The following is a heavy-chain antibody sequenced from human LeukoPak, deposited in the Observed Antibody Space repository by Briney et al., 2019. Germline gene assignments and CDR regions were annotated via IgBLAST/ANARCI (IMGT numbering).Heavy chain of an antibody. CDR3: ARHTSAGAFDI. V-gene: IGHV4-4*09. D-gene: IGHD3-10*01. CDR2: IYTSGST. Sequence: SETLSLTCTVSGGSISSYYWSWVRQPPGKGLEWIGYIYTSGSTNYNPSLKSRATISEDMSKNQFSLKLSSVTAADTAVYYCARHTSAGAFDIWGQGTMVTVSS. J-gene: IGHJ3*02. CDR1: GGSISSYY.